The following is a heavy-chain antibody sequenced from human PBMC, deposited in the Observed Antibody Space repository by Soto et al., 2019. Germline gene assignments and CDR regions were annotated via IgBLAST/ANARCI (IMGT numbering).Heavy chain of an antibody. CDR1: GYTFSRYG. CDR3: AKNGQPPYYYYGMDV. J-gene: IGHJ6*02. Sequence: QGQLVQSGPEAKKPGASVKVSCKASGYTFSRYGISWVRQAPGQGLEWMGWISGYNGDTKYAQKAHGRVTMNIDASTYTAYMELRSLTSDDTAIYYCAKNGQPPYYYYGMDVWGQGTTVTVSS. V-gene: IGHV1-18*01. CDR2: ISGYNGDT. D-gene: IGHD2-8*01.